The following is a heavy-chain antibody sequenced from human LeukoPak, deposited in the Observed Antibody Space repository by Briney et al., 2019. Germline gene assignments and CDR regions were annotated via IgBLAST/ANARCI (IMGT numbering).Heavy chain of an antibody. CDR3: TRGSSGRRHY. Sequence: ASVKVSCKASGYTFTTCDINWVRQATGQGLEWMGWMNPNSGNTGYAQSFQGRVTMTRDTSISTAYMELSNLRSEDTAIYYCTRGSSGRRHYWGQGTLVTVSS. V-gene: IGHV1-8*01. J-gene: IGHJ4*02. D-gene: IGHD6-19*01. CDR1: GYTFTTCD. CDR2: MNPNSGNT.